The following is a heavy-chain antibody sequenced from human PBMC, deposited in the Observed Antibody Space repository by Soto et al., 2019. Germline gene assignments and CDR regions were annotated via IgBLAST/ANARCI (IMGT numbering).Heavy chain of an antibody. CDR1: GGTFSSYA. D-gene: IGHD3-22*01. CDR3: ARGSYYYDSSGYYGGGDV. J-gene: IGHJ6*02. CDR2: IIPIFGTA. Sequence: QVQLVQSGAEVKKPGSSVKVSCKASGGTFSSYAISWVRQAPGQGLEWMGGIIPIFGTANYAQKFQGRVTITADESTSTAYMELSSLRSEDTAVYYCARGSYYYDSSGYYGGGDVWGQGTTVTVSS. V-gene: IGHV1-69*01.